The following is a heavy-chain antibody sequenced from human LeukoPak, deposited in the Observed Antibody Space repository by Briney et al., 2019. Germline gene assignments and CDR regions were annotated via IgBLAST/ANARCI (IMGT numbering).Heavy chain of an antibody. D-gene: IGHD6-19*01. Sequence: GGSLRLSCAASGFTVSRSYMNWVRQAPGKGLEWVSVIYSGTCTYYADSVQGRFTISRDNSKNTLYLQMNSLRAEDTAVYYCARGRRAGRFDYWGQGTLVTVSS. CDR1: GFTVSRSY. V-gene: IGHV3-53*01. CDR3: ARGRRAGRFDY. CDR2: IYSGTCT. J-gene: IGHJ4*02.